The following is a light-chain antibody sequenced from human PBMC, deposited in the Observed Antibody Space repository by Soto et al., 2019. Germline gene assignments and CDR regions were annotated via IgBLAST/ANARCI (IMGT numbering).Light chain of an antibody. CDR2: SNN. J-gene: IGLJ2*01. Sequence: QSVLTQPPSASGTPGQWVTISCSGSSSNIGSNTVHWYQQLPGTAPKLLIYSNNQRPSVVPDRFSGSKSGTSASLAISGLQSDDEADYYCAAWDDSLNGVVFGGGTKLTVL. CDR3: AAWDDSLNGVV. CDR1: SSNIGSNT. V-gene: IGLV1-44*01.